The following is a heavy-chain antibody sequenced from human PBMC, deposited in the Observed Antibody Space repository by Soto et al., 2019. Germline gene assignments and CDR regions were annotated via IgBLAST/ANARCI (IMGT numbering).Heavy chain of an antibody. CDR1: GFTFSDYA. V-gene: IGHV3-30*01. CDR2: ISSDGKNT. CDR3: ARVHCTTELCSGLYFYYALDV. J-gene: IGHJ6*02. D-gene: IGHD2-21*01. Sequence: QVQLVESGGGVVQPGRSLRLSCAASGFTFSDYAMHWVRQPPGKGLEWVAIISSDGKNTYYGDSVKGRFTISRDDSTSTLSLQMNGLRPEDTAVYFCARVHCTTELCSGLYFYYALDVWGHGTTVTVS.